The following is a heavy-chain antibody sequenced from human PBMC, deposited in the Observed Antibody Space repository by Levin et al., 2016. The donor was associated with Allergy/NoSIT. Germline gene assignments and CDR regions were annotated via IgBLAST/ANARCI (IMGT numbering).Heavy chain of an antibody. V-gene: IGHV3-20*01. Sequence: VRQAPGKGLEWVSGINWNGGSTGYADSVKGRFTISRDNAKNSLYLQMNSLRAEDTALYHCARESLNGYIGYWGQGTLVTVSS. CDR2: INWNGGST. D-gene: IGHD6-13*01. J-gene: IGHJ4*02. CDR3: ARESLNGYIGY.